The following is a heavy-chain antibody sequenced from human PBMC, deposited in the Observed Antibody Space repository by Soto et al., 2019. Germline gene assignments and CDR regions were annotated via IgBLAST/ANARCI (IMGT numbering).Heavy chain of an antibody. V-gene: IGHV1-69*01. J-gene: IGHJ4*02. CDR2: IIPIFGTA. Sequence: GXSVKGSCEASGGTFSSYAISWVRQAPGQGLEWMGGIIPIFGTANYAQKFQGRVTITADESTSTAYMELSSLRSEDTAVYYCARDRGSSGPDYWGQGTLVTVSS. CDR3: ARDRGSSGPDY. D-gene: IGHD6-19*01. CDR1: GGTFSSYA.